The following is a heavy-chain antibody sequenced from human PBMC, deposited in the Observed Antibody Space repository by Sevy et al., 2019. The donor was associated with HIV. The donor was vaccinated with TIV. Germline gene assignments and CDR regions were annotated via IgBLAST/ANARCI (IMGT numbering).Heavy chain of an antibody. Sequence: GGSLRLSCAASGFTFSSYAMSWVRQAPGKGLEWVSAISGSGGSTYYADSVKGRFTISRDNSKNTLYLQMNSLRAEDTAVCYCAKYPLGITMIVVVQVYFDSWGQGTLVTVSS. J-gene: IGHJ4*02. CDR3: AKYPLGITMIVVVQVYFDS. D-gene: IGHD3-22*01. CDR2: ISGSGGST. V-gene: IGHV3-23*01. CDR1: GFTFSSYA.